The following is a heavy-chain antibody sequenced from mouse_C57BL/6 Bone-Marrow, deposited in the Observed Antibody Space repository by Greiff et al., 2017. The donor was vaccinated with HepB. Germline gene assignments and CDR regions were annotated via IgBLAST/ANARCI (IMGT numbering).Heavy chain of an antibody. D-gene: IGHD1-1*01. J-gene: IGHJ2*01. CDR3: ARENYGSSTGYFDY. V-gene: IGHV5-16*01. Sequence: EVHLVESEGGLVQPGRSMKLSCTASGFTFSDYYMAWVRQVPEKGLEWVANINYDGSSTYYLDSLKSRFIISRDNAKNILYLQMSSLKSEDTATYYCARENYGSSTGYFDYWGQGTTLTVSS. CDR2: INYDGSST. CDR1: GFTFSDYY.